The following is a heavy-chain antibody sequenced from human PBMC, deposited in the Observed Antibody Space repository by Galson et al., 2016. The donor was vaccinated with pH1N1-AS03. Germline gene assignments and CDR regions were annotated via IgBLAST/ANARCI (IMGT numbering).Heavy chain of an antibody. D-gene: IGHD1-20*01. J-gene: IGHJ4*02. CDR2: VSDSGGAT. CDR1: GFTFSGYA. CDR3: AKGLTIAGSTYHFDS. V-gene: IGHV3-23*01. Sequence: SLRLSCAASGFTFSGYAMSWVRQAPGKGLEWVAIVSDSGGATFYADSVKGRFTISRDTYKNTLSLQMNSPGVEATAIYYCAKGLTIAGSTYHFDSWGQGTLVTVSS.